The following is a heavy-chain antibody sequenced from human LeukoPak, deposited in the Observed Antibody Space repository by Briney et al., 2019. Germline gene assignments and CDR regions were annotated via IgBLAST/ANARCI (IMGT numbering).Heavy chain of an antibody. CDR3: ARGPTYYYDSSGAN. V-gene: IGHV4-34*01. J-gene: IGHJ4*02. Sequence: PSETLSLTCAVYGGSFSGYYWSWIRQPPGKGLEWIGEINHSGSTNYNPSLRSRVTISVDTSKNQFSLKLSSVTAADTAVYYCARGPTYYYDSSGANWGQGTLVTVSS. CDR2: INHSGST. D-gene: IGHD3-22*01. CDR1: GGSFSGYY.